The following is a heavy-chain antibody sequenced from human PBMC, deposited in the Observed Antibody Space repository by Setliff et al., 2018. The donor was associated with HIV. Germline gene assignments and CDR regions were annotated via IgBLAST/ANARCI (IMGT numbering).Heavy chain of an antibody. D-gene: IGHD4-4*01. V-gene: IGHV1-69*13. J-gene: IGHJ6*02. CDR3: AGSAHSYSYMGYYYHTMDV. CDR1: GDTFSNYV. CDR2: IVLMSGTA. Sequence: ASVKVSCKASGDTFSNYVLSWVRQAPGQGLEWMGGIVLMSGTADYAQKFQGRVTITADASTRTAYMELSSLTSDDTAVYYCAGSAHSYSYMGYYYHTMDVWGQGTTVTVSS.